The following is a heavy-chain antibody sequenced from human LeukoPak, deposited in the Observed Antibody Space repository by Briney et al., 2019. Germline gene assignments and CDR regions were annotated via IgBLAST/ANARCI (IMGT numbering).Heavy chain of an antibody. D-gene: IGHD6-19*01. CDR3: ARDRIAVTGRKYYYYMDV. V-gene: IGHV1-69*06. J-gene: IGHJ6*03. Sequence: SVKVSCKASGGTFSNYAISWVRQAPGQGLEWMGGIIPIFGTANYAQKFQGRVTITADKSTSTAYMELSSLRSEDTAMYYCARDRIAVTGRKYYYYMDVWGKGTTVTVSS. CDR1: GGTFSNYA. CDR2: IIPIFGTA.